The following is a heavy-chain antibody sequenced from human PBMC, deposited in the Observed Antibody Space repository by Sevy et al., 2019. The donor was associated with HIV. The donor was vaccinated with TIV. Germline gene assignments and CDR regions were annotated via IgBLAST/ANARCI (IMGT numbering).Heavy chain of an antibody. CDR2: IRSKDYGGAT. CDR3: TRGYYYDSSGYSDY. J-gene: IGHJ4*02. Sequence: GGSLRLSCTGSGFTFGDYAMSWFRQAPGMGLEWVGFIRSKDYGGATEYAASLKGRFTISRDDSKSIVDLQMNSLKTEDTAVYYCTRGYYYDSSGYSDYWGQGTLVTVSS. V-gene: IGHV3-49*03. D-gene: IGHD3-22*01. CDR1: GFTFGDYA.